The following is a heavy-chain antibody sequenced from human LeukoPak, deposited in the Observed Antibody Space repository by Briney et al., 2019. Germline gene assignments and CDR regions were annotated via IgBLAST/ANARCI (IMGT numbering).Heavy chain of an antibody. V-gene: IGHV4-31*03. J-gene: IGHJ4*02. CDR2: IYYSGST. Sequence: EASETLSLTCTISGGSISSGGYYWSWIRQHPGKGLEWIGYIYYSGSTYYNPSLKSRVTISVDTSKNQFSLKLSSVTAADTAVYYCARVAGYCSGGSCYSGLDYWGQGTLVTVSS. CDR1: GGSISSGGYY. D-gene: IGHD2-15*01. CDR3: ARVAGYCSGGSCYSGLDY.